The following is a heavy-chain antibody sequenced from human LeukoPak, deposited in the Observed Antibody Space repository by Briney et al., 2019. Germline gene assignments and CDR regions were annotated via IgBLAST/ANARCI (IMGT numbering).Heavy chain of an antibody. CDR2: INPNSGGT. CDR3: ARLGEVAALFDY. Sequence: ASVKVSCKASEYTFTGYYMHWVRQAPGQGLEWMGWINPNSGGTNYAQKFQGRVTMTRDTSISTAYMELSRLRSDDTAVYYCARLGEVAALFDYWGQGTLVTVSS. D-gene: IGHD2-15*01. V-gene: IGHV1-2*02. J-gene: IGHJ4*02. CDR1: EYTFTGYY.